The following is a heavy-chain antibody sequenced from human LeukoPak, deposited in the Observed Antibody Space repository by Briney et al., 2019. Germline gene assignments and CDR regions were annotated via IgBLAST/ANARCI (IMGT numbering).Heavy chain of an antibody. J-gene: IGHJ4*02. CDR3: AKDSGSYDFDY. Sequence: GGSLRLSCEASGFTFDDYAMHWVRQAPGKGLEWVSGISWNSGSIDYADSVKGRFTISRDNAKNSLYLQMNSLRAEDTVLYYCAKDSGSYDFDYWGQGTLVTVSS. CDR1: GFTFDDYA. D-gene: IGHD1-26*01. CDR2: ISWNSGSI. V-gene: IGHV3-9*01.